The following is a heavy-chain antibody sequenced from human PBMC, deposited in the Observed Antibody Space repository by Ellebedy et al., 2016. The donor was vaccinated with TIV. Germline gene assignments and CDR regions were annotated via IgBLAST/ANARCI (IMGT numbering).Heavy chain of an antibody. V-gene: IGHV4-39*02. Sequence: MPSETLSLTCTVSGGSISSSSYYWGWIRQPPGKGLEWIGSIYYSGSTYYNPSLKSRVTISVDTSKNQFSLKLSSVTAADTAVYYCGREYGEYGNYYYSMDVWGQGTTVTVSS. CDR3: GREYGEYGNYYYSMDV. CDR2: IYYSGST. J-gene: IGHJ6*02. CDR1: GGSISSSSYY. D-gene: IGHD4-17*01.